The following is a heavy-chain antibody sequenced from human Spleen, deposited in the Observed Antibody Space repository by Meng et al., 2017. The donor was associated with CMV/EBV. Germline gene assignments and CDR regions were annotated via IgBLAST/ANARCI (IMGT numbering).Heavy chain of an antibody. Sequence: QVQLVQSGSELRKPGASVKASCKASGYTFSRHAFNWVRQAPGQGLEWMGWINTNTGNPTYAQDFTGRFVFSLDTSVSTAYLQISSLRAEDTAIYYCARDPGGDLGPTDYWGQGTLVTVSS. CDR2: INTNTGNP. D-gene: IGHD3-16*01. V-gene: IGHV7-4-1*02. J-gene: IGHJ4*02. CDR3: ARDPGGDLGPTDY. CDR1: GYTFSRHA.